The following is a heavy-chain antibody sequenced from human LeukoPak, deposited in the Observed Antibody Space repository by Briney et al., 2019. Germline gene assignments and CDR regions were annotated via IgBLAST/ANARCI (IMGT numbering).Heavy chain of an antibody. CDR2: ISGSGGST. CDR1: GFAFSSYA. V-gene: IGHV3-23*01. CDR3: AKPLRPHTVTTLVLDY. D-gene: IGHD4-17*01. Sequence: PGGSLRLSCAASGFAFSSYAMSWVRQAPGKGLEWVSAISGSGGSTYYADSVKGRFTISRDNSKNTLYLQMNSLRAEDTALYYCAKPLRPHTVTTLVLDYWGQGTLVTVSS. J-gene: IGHJ4*02.